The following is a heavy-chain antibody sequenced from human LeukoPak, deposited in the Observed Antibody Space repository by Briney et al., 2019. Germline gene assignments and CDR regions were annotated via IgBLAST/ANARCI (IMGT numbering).Heavy chain of an antibody. CDR3: AREVAATTPYYFDY. Sequence: SETLSLTCTVSGGSISSYYWSWIRQPPGKGLEWIGEINHSGSTNYNPSLKSRVTISVDTSKNQFSLKLSSVTAADTAVYYCAREVAATTPYYFDYWGQGTLVTVSS. CDR1: GGSISSYY. CDR2: INHSGST. V-gene: IGHV4-34*01. J-gene: IGHJ4*02. D-gene: IGHD2-15*01.